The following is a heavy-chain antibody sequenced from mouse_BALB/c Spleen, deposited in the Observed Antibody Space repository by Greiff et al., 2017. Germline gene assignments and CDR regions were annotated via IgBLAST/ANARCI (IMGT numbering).Heavy chain of an antibody. Sequence: VQLQQSGAELAKPGASVKMSCKASGYTFTSYWMHWVKQRPGQGLEWIGYINPSTGYTEYNQKFKDKATLTADKSSSTAYMQLSSLTSEDSAVYYCARYYGSSSLAYWGQGTLVTVSA. CDR1: GYTFTSYW. D-gene: IGHD1-1*01. J-gene: IGHJ3*01. V-gene: IGHV1-7*01. CDR2: INPSTGYT. CDR3: ARYYGSSSLAY.